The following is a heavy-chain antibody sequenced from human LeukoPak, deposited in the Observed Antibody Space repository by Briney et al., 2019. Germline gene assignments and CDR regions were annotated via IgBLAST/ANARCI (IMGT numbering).Heavy chain of an antibody. D-gene: IGHD3-22*01. Sequence: GGSLRLSCAASEFTFSSFEMNWVRQAPGKGLEWVSYISSSGTTIYYADSVKGRFTISRDNAKNSLYLHMNSLRAEDTAVYYCARDRVGGDSSGYWPDGFDIWGQGTMVTVPS. CDR3: ARDRVGGDSSGYWPDGFDI. CDR2: ISSSGTTI. J-gene: IGHJ3*02. V-gene: IGHV3-48*03. CDR1: EFTFSSFE.